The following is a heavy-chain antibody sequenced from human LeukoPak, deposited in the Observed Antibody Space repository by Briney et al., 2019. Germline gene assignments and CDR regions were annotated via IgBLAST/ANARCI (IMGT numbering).Heavy chain of an antibody. CDR3: ARAPPSIVVVPAPYYHYGMDV. CDR2: INHSGST. D-gene: IGHD2-2*01. Sequence: SETLSLTCAVYGGSFSGYYWSWVRQPPGKGLEWIGEINHSGSTNYNPSLKSRVTISVDTSKNQFTLKLSSVTAADTAVYYCARAPPSIVVVPAPYYHYGMDVWGKGTTVTVSS. J-gene: IGHJ6*04. CDR1: GGSFSGYY. V-gene: IGHV4-34*01.